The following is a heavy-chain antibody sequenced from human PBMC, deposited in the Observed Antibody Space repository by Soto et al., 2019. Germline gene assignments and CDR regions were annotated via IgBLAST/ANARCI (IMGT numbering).Heavy chain of an antibody. CDR2: ISAYNGNT. CDR1: GYTFISYG. J-gene: IGHJ3*02. V-gene: IGHV1-18*01. D-gene: IGHD3-22*01. Sequence: QVQLVQSGAEVKKPGASVKVSCKASGYTFISYGISWVRQAPGQGLEWMGWISAYNGNTKYVQKLQGRVTMTTDTSTSRAQMELRSLRPDAPAVYYGARDDYYENGAIDIWGQGTTVTGSS. CDR3: ARDDYYENGAIDI.